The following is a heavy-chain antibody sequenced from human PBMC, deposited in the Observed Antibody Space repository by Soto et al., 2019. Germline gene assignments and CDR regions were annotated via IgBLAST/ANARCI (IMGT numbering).Heavy chain of an antibody. J-gene: IGHJ4*02. CDR1: GFTFSIYT. V-gene: IGHV3-21*01. D-gene: IGHD2-2*01. CDR3: ARVYLGCSSTTCLYYFDY. Sequence: EVQLVESGGGLVKPGGSLRLSCAASGFTFSIYTMNWVRQAPGKGLEWVSSISNSGSFIYYADSMKGRFTISRDNAKNSLYLQMNSLGAEDTAVYYCARVYLGCSSTTCLYYFDYWGQGTLVTVSS. CDR2: ISNSGSFI.